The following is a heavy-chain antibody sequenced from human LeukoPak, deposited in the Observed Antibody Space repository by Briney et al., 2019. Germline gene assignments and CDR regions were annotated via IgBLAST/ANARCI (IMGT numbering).Heavy chain of an antibody. Sequence: PGGSLRLSCAASGFTFSIYWMHWVRQPPGKGLVWVSRINSDGSSTSYADSVKGRFTISRDNAKNTLYLQMNSLRAEDTAVYYCAKLIQLERSVDAFDIWGQGTMVTVSS. CDR1: GFTFSIYW. D-gene: IGHD1-1*01. V-gene: IGHV3-74*01. J-gene: IGHJ3*02. CDR2: INSDGSST. CDR3: AKLIQLERSVDAFDI.